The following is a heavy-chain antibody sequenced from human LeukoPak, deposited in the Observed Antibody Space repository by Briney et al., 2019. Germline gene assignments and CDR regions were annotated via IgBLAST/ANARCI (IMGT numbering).Heavy chain of an antibody. Sequence: GGSLRLSCAASGFTFSSYWMHWVRQAPGKGLVWVSRINSDGSSTSYADSVNGRFTISRDNAKNTLYLQMNSLRAEDTAVYYCARELITMVRGVDYYYGMDVWGQGTTVTVSS. CDR2: INSDGSST. D-gene: IGHD3-10*01. CDR3: ARELITMVRGVDYYYGMDV. V-gene: IGHV3-74*01. J-gene: IGHJ6*02. CDR1: GFTFSSYW.